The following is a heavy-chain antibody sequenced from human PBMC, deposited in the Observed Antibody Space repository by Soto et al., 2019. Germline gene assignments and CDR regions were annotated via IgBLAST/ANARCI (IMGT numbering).Heavy chain of an antibody. D-gene: IGHD2-2*01. V-gene: IGHV3-23*01. CDR3: AKMGSKFVPAAPTIKPNFDY. J-gene: IGHJ4*02. Sequence: GGSLRISCAASGFTFSGYAMSWVRQAPGKGLEWVSAISGSGGSTYYADSVKGRFTISRDNSKNTLYLQMNSLRAEDTAVYYCAKMGSKFVPAAPTIKPNFDYWGQGTLVTVSS. CDR1: GFTFSGYA. CDR2: ISGSGGST.